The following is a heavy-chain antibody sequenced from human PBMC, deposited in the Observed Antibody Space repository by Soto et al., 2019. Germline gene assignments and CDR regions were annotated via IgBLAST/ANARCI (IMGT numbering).Heavy chain of an antibody. J-gene: IGHJ4*02. CDR3: ARIPGDHDND. D-gene: IGHD1-1*01. Sequence: SGPTLVNPRQTLTLTCTFSGFSLTSPGMRVSWIRQPPGKALEWLARIDWDDDKFYTLSLKTRLSISKDTSKNQVVLTLTNVDPLDTAPYYCARIPGDHDNDWGPGTMLTVSS. CDR2: IDWDDDK. CDR1: GFSLTSPGMR. V-gene: IGHV2-70*04.